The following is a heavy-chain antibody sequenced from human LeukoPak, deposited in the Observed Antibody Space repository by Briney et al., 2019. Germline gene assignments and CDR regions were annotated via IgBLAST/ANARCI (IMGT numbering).Heavy chain of an antibody. CDR3: ARESGTRGGYHFDL. CDR2: VGTAGYT. D-gene: IGHD3-3*01. Sequence: GGSLRLSCAASGLTFSSYDMHWVRQATGEGLEWVSAVGTAGYTFYADSVKGRFTISRENAKNSFYLQMNSLRAGDTAVYYCARESGTRGGYHFDLWGQGTLVTVSS. V-gene: IGHV3-13*04. J-gene: IGHJ4*02. CDR1: GLTFSSYD.